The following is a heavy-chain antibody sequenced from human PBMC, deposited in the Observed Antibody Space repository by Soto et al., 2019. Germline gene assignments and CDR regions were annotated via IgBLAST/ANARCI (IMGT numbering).Heavy chain of an antibody. Sequence: QVQLVVSGGGLVKPGGSLRISCAASGFTFSDYYISWIRQAPEKGLEWVSYISSSGSIIYYADSVKGRFTISRDNAKNSLYLQMNSLRAEDTAVYYCALAGYDSNYYAVTPLSAGHFWGQGTLVTVSS. CDR3: ALAGYDSNYYAVTPLSAGHF. CDR1: GFTFSDYY. V-gene: IGHV3-11*01. CDR2: ISSSGSII. D-gene: IGHD4-4*01. J-gene: IGHJ4*02.